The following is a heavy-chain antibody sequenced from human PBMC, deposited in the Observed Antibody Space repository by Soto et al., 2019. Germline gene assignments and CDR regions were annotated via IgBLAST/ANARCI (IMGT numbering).Heavy chain of an antibody. J-gene: IGHJ6*02. D-gene: IGHD3-10*01. CDR3: AATRITMVRGVDYYYYGMDV. CDR1: GYTFTSYD. Sequence: ASVKVSCKASGYTFTSYDINWVRQATGQRLEWMGWINAGNGNTKYSQKFQGRVTITRDTSASTAYMELSSLRSEDTAVYYCAATRITMVRGVDYYYYGMDVWGQGTTVTVSS. CDR2: INAGNGNT. V-gene: IGHV1-3*01.